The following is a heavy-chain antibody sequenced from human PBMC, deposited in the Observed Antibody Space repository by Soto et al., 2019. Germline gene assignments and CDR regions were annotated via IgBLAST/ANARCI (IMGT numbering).Heavy chain of an antibody. J-gene: IGHJ4*02. CDR2: INPSGGST. CDR1: GYTFPSYY. CDR3: AKGREFDPTVYY. Sequence: ASVKVSCKASGYTFPSYYMHWVRQAPGQGLEWMGIINPSGGSTSYAQKFQGRVTMTRDTSTSTVYMELSSLRAEDTAVYYCAKGREFDPTVYYWAQGTLVTVSS. V-gene: IGHV1-46*01. D-gene: IGHD3-10*01.